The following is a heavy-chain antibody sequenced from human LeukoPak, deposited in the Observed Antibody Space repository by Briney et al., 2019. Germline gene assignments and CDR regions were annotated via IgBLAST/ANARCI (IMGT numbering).Heavy chain of an antibody. CDR3: ARDSTGYWYFDL. CDR1: GFTFSNYA. V-gene: IGHV3-23*01. CDR2: ISSSGGST. D-gene: IGHD3-3*02. J-gene: IGHJ2*01. Sequence: QAGGSLRLSCAASGFTFSNYAMSWVRRAPGKGLEWVSSISSSGGSTYYADSVKGRFTISRDISKNTLYLQMNSLRAEDTAVYYCARDSTGYWYFDLWGRGTLVSVSS.